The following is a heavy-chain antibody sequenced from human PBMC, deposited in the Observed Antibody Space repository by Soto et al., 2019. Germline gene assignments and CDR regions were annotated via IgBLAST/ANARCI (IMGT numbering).Heavy chain of an antibody. J-gene: IGHJ3*02. CDR3: AKVQVRVRLCAFDI. CDR2: ISGSGGST. CDR1: GFTFSSYA. V-gene: IGHV3-23*01. Sequence: GGSLRLSCAASGFTFSSYAMSWVRQAPGEGREWVSAISGSGGSTYSADSVKGRFTISRDNSKNTLYLQMNSLRAEDTAVYYCAKVQVRVRLCAFDIWGQGPMVTV. D-gene: IGHD1-1*01.